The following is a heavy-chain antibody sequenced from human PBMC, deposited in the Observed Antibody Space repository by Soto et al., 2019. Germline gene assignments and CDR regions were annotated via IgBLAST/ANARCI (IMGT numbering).Heavy chain of an antibody. CDR1: GFTFGSYA. CDR2: ISGSGGST. V-gene: IGHV3-23*01. CDR3: AKDRYDQLHPYFDY. J-gene: IGHJ4*02. Sequence: GRSLRLSWAVAGFTFGSYAISRVSQAPGKGLEWVSAISGSGGSTYYADSVKGRFTISRDNSKNTLYLQMNSLRAEDTAVYYCAKDRYDQLHPYFDYWGQGTLVTVSS. D-gene: IGHD5-12*01.